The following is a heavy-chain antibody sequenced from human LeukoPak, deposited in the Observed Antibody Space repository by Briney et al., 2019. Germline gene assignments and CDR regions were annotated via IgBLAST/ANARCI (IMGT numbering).Heavy chain of an antibody. J-gene: IGHJ4*02. CDR1: GFTFRTYS. V-gene: IGHV3-21*01. Sequence: GGSLRLSWAASGFTFRTYSMNWVRQAPGKGLEWIPSFSKSSSYIYYADSVRGRFTISRDNANNSLYLQMNSLRAEDTAVYYCAKGSGVHYWGQGTLVIVSS. CDR3: AKGSGVHY. CDR2: FSKSSSYI. D-gene: IGHD3-10*01.